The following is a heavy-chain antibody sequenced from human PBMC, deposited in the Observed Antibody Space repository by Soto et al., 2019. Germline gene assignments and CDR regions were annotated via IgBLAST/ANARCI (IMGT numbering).Heavy chain of an antibody. CDR2: IIPNSGTT. Sequence: QVQLVQSGAEVKKPGSSVKVSCKASGGSFRNFVISWVRQAPGQGLEWMGGIIPNSGTTNYAQKFQGKVTITADEATSTGYMELSGLTSEDASLYYRARDLGGEATIRFWGQGNLVSVSS. J-gene: IGHJ4*02. CDR3: ARDLGGEATIRF. V-gene: IGHV1-69*01. CDR1: GGSFRNFV. D-gene: IGHD5-12*01.